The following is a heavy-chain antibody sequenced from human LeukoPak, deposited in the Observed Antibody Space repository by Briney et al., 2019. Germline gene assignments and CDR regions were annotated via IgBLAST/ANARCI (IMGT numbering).Heavy chain of an antibody. J-gene: IGHJ5*02. CDR1: GGSINSHY. CDR2: IYYSGSI. V-gene: IGHV4-59*11. CDR3: ASVYSSRTYWFDP. Sequence: NSSETLSLTCIVSGGSINSHYWSWIRQPPGKGLEWIGYIYYSGSISYNPSLESRATISVDTSKNQLSLKLTSVTAADTAVFYCASVYSSRTYWFDPWGQGTLVTVSS. D-gene: IGHD6-13*01.